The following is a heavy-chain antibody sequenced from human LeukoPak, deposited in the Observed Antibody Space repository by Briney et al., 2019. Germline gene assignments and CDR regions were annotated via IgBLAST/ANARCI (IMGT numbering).Heavy chain of an antibody. CDR3: TTDFYEAAEFDY. D-gene: IGHD6-13*01. Sequence: PGGSPRLSCAASGFTFSSYAMHWVRQAPGKGLEWVGRIKSKTDGGTTDYAAPVKGRFTISRDDSKNTLYLQMNSLKTEDTAVYYCTTDFYEAAEFDYWGQGTLVTVSS. V-gene: IGHV3-15*07. CDR1: GFTFSSYA. J-gene: IGHJ4*02. CDR2: IKSKTDGGTT.